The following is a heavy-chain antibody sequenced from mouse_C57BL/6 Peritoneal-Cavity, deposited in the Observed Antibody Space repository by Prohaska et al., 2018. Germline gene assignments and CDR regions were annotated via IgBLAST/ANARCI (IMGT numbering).Heavy chain of an antibody. CDR2: IYPRSGNT. Sequence: QVQLQQSGAELARPGASVKLSCKASGYTFTSYGMSWVKQRTGQGLEWIGEIYPRSGNTYYNEKFKGKATLTADKSSSTAYMELRSLTSEDSAVYFCARDDVDYAMDYWGQGTSVTVSS. CDR1: GYTFTSYG. J-gene: IGHJ4*01. CDR3: ARDDVDYAMDY. D-gene: IGHD2-12*01. V-gene: IGHV1-81*01.